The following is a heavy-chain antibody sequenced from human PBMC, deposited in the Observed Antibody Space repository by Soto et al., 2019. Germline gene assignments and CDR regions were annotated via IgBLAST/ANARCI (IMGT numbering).Heavy chain of an antibody. CDR2: ISFDGSNK. CDR3: AKGQGSSFHTFDD. J-gene: IGHJ4*02. D-gene: IGHD6-13*01. CDR1: GFTFSNYG. Sequence: GGALRLSCAASGFTFSNYGMHWGRQAAGKGLEWVAVISFDGSNKYYADSVKGRFTISRDNSKNTVYLQMNSLRAEDTAVYYCAKGQGSSFHTFDDWGLGTLVTVSS. V-gene: IGHV3-30*18.